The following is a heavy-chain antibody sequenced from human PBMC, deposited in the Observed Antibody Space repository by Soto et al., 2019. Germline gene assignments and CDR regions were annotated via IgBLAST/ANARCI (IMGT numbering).Heavy chain of an antibody. CDR2: IYYSGST. Sequence: PSETLSRTCTVSGGSISSYYWSWIRQPPGKGLEWIGYIYYSGSTNYNPSLKSRVTISVDTSKNQFSLKLSSVTAADTAVYYCAGSQSSGSPRIIPPRFDYWGQGNLVTVSS. CDR1: GGSISSYY. CDR3: AGSQSSGSPRIIPPRFDY. J-gene: IGHJ4*02. V-gene: IGHV4-59*01. D-gene: IGHD6-25*01.